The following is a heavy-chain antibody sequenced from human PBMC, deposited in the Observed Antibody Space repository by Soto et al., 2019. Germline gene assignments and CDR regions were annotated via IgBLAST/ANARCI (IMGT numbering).Heavy chain of an antibody. CDR3: AKDWDIAVAGSDY. CDR2: ISYDGSNK. J-gene: IGHJ4*02. D-gene: IGHD6-19*01. V-gene: IGHV3-30*18. Sequence: PGGSLRLSCAASGFTFSSYSMSWVRQAPGKGLEWVAVISYDGSNKYYADSVKGRFTISRDNSKNTLYLQMNNLRAEDTAVYYCAKDWDIAVAGSDYWGQGTAVTVSS. CDR1: GFTFSSYS.